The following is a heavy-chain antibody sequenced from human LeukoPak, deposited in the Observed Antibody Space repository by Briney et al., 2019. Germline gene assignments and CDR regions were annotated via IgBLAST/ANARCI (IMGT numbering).Heavy chain of an antibody. CDR2: IYYSGST. CDR3: ASVELATTNFDY. Sequence: KSSETLSLTCTVSGGSISSSSYYWGWIRQPPGKGLEWIGSIYYSGSTYYNPSLKSRVTISVDTSKNQVSLNLNSVTAADTAVYYCASVELATTNFDYWGQGTLVTVSS. J-gene: IGHJ4*02. CDR1: GGSISSSSYY. V-gene: IGHV4-39*07. D-gene: IGHD5-24*01.